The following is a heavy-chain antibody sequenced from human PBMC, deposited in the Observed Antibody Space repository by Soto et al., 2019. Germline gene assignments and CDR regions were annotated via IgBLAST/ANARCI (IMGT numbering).Heavy chain of an antibody. D-gene: IGHD5-12*01. V-gene: IGHV3-74*01. CDR1: GFNFNFYW. CDR2: ISGDGTIT. Sequence: EALLVESGGGLVQPGGSLRLSCAASGFNFNFYWMHWVRQAPGKGLVWVSRISGDGTITNYADSVKGRFTISRDNAKNTLFRQMDSLRVEDTAVYYCVRDSPTNLEDTDTVASWFDPWGQGTQVTGSS. J-gene: IGHJ5*02. CDR3: VRDSPTNLEDTDTVASWFDP.